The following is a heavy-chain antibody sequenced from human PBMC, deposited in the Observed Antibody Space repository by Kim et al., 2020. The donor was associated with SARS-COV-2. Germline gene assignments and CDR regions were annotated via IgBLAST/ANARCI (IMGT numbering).Heavy chain of an antibody. J-gene: IGHJ5*02. CDR3: ARDVSSSWYGGWFDP. V-gene: IGHV4-39*02. CDR2: HYYSGST. D-gene: IGHD6-13*01. Sequence: SETLSLTCTVSGGSISSSSYYWGWLRQPPGKGLEWIGSHYYSGSTYYNPSLKSRVTISVDTSKNQFSLKLSSVTAADTAVYYCARDVSSSWYGGWFDPWGQGTLVTVSS. CDR1: GGSISSSSYY.